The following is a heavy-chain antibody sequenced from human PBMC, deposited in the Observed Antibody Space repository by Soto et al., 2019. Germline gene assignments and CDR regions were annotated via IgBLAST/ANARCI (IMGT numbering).Heavy chain of an antibody. CDR3: ARYLAAAGSQALDI. J-gene: IGHJ3*02. Sequence: EVQLVESGGGLVQPGGSLRLSCAASGFTVSSYWMSWVRQAPGKGLEWVANIKEDGSEKYYVDSVKGRFTISRDNAKNSLCLEMNSVRAEDTAVYYCARYLAAAGSQALDIWGQGTMVTVAS. D-gene: IGHD6-13*01. CDR1: GFTVSSYW. CDR2: IKEDGSEK. V-gene: IGHV3-7*03.